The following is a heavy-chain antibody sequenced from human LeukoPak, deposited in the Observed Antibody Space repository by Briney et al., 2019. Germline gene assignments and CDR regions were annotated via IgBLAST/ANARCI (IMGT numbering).Heavy chain of an antibody. CDR2: ISYDGSNK. CDR3: ARAFTQDFWSGYYDYYYGMDV. CDR1: GFTFSSYA. V-gene: IGHV3-30-3*01. Sequence: GGSLRLSCAASGFTFSSYAMHWVRQAPGKGLEWVAVISYDGSNKYYADSVKGRFTISRDNSKNALYLQMNSLRAEDTAVYYCARAFTQDFWSGYYDYYYGMDVWGQGTTVTVSS. D-gene: IGHD3-3*01. J-gene: IGHJ6*02.